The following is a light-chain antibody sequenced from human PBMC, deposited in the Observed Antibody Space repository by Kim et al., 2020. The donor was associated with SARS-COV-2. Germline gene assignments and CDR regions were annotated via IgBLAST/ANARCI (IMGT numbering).Light chain of an antibody. CDR3: YSAADNNWV. Sequence: SYELTQPSSVSVSPGQTARITCSGDVLAKKYARWFQQKPGQAPVLVIYKDSERPSGIPERFSGSSSGTTVTLTISGAQVEDEADYYCYSAADNNWVFGGGTQLPVL. V-gene: IGLV3-27*01. CDR1: VLAKKY. CDR2: KDS. J-gene: IGLJ3*02.